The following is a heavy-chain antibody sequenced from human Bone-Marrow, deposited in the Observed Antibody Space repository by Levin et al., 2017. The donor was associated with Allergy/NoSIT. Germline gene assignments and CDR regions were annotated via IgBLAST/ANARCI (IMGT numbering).Heavy chain of an antibody. CDR3: ARDWYTRSSDTFDY. CDR1: GYTFTGYY. CDR2: ISPDNGDT. D-gene: IGHD6-6*01. J-gene: IGHJ4*02. Sequence: ASVKVSCKASGYTFTGYYIQWVRQAPGQGLEWMGWISPDNGDTKYAQKFQGRVTMTGDTSINTVYMELSSLTSDDTAVYYCARDWYTRSSDTFDYWGQGTLVTVSS. V-gene: IGHV1-2*02.